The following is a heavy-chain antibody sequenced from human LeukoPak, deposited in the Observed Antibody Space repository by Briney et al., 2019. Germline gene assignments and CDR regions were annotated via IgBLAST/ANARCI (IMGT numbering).Heavy chain of an antibody. CDR2: IKQDVREK. J-gene: IGHJ2*01. CDR1: GSTLSIDW. Sequence: GSLRLSCALPGSTLSIDWMRWGRQAPGKGREWGANIKQDVREKYYVDSVKGRFKISRDNAQNSLYLKLNSLRAEETAVYYSARDRHYNSENYLYSYFDLWGRGTLVTVSS. D-gene: IGHD1-26*01. V-gene: IGHV3-7*05. CDR3: ARDRHYNSENYLYSYFDL.